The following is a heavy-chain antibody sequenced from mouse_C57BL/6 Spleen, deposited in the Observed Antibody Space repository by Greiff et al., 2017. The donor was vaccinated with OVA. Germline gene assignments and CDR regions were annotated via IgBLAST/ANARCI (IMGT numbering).Heavy chain of an antibody. CDR1: GYTFTSYG. D-gene: IGHD1-1*01. CDR3: AYYYGSSYDFDV. J-gene: IGHJ1*03. V-gene: IGHV1-81*01. CDR2: IYPRSGNT. Sequence: QVQLKQSGAELARPGASVKLSCKASGYTFTSYGISWVKQRTGQGLEWIGEIYPRSGNTYYNEKFKGKATLTADKSSSTAYMELRSLTSEDSAVYFCAYYYGSSYDFDVWGTGTTVTVSS.